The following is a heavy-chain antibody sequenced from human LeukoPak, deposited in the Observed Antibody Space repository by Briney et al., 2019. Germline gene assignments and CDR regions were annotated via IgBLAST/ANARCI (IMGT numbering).Heavy chain of an antibody. CDR3: TLLSSGVSKY. D-gene: IGHD2-15*01. CDR1: GFTFSDYW. V-gene: IGHV3-74*03. CDR2: IKSDGTGI. Sequence: PGGSLRLSCTASGFTFSDYWMYWVRQAPGKGLVWVSRIKSDGTGILYDDSVKGRFTISRDISQNAFLLHMNILRTDDTAVYYCTLLSSGVSKYWGQGTLVTVSS. J-gene: IGHJ4*02.